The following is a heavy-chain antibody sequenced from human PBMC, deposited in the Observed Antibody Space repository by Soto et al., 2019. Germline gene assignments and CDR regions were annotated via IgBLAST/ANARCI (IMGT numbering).Heavy chain of an antibody. Sequence: SETLSLTCTVSGGSISSSSYYWGWIRQPPGKGLEWIGSIYYSGSTYYNPSLKSRVTISVDTSKNQFSLKLSSVTAADTAVYYCASRRSNFWSGYQYYYYGMDVWGQGTTVTVSS. CDR2: IYYSGST. D-gene: IGHD3-3*01. CDR1: GGSISSSSYY. CDR3: ASRRSNFWSGYQYYYYGMDV. V-gene: IGHV4-39*01. J-gene: IGHJ6*02.